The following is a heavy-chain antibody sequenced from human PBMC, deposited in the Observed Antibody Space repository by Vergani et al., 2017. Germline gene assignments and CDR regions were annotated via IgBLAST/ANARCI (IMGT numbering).Heavy chain of an antibody. J-gene: IGHJ6*02. V-gene: IGHV5-10-1*01. CDR3: ARQGAVAGKWWGPYYYYGMDV. CDR2: IDPSDSYT. CDR1: GYSFTSYW. D-gene: IGHD6-19*01. Sequence: EVQLVQSGAEVKKPGESLRISCTGSGYSFTSYWISWVRQMPGKGLEWMGRIDPSDSYTNYSPSFQGHVTISAHKSISTAYLQWSSLKASDTAMYYCARQGAVAGKWWGPYYYYGMDVWGQGTTVTVSS.